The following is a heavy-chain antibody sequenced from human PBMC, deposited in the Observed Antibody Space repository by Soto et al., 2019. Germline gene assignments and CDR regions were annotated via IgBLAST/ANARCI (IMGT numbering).Heavy chain of an antibody. Sequence: SGPTLEPTQTLTLTCTFSGFSFSTSGMCVSWIRQPPGKALEWLALIDWDDDKFYLTSLKTRLTISRDTSKNQVVLTMTNMDPLDTATYYCARNFYDTGNHYARIDYWGPGTLVTVSS. V-gene: IGHV2-70*01. CDR3: ARNFYDTGNHYARIDY. CDR2: IDWDDDK. CDR1: GFSFSTSGMC. D-gene: IGHD3-22*01. J-gene: IGHJ4*02.